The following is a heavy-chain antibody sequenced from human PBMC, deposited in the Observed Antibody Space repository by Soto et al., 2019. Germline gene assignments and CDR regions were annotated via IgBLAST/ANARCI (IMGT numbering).Heavy chain of an antibody. V-gene: IGHV3-23*01. J-gene: IGHJ4*02. CDR1: GFTFSSYA. D-gene: IGHD3-22*01. Sequence: EVQLLESGGGLVQPGGSLRLSCAASGFTFSSYAMSWVRQAPGKGLEWVSAISGSSGGTYYAASVKGRFTISRDKSKNPLFLQMNSLRAEVTAVYYCAKDGGYAYYDSSGYSVAYWGQGTLVTVSS. CDR2: ISGSSGGT. CDR3: AKDGGYAYYDSSGYSVAY.